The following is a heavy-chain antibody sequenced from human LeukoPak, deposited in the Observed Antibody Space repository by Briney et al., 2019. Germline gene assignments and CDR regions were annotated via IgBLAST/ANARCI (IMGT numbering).Heavy chain of an antibody. CDR3: ARGGSGSLEPPLDY. Sequence: GGSLRLSCAASGFIFSSYWMHWVRQAPGKGLVWVSRINTDGSSTSYVDSVKGRFTISRDNAKNTLYLQMNSLRAEDTAVYYCARGGSGSLEPPLDYWGQGTLVTVSS. J-gene: IGHJ4*02. V-gene: IGHV3-74*01. CDR1: GFIFSSYW. CDR2: INTDGSST. D-gene: IGHD1-26*01.